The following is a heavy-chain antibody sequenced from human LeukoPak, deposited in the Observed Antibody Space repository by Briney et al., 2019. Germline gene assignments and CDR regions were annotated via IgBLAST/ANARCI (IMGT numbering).Heavy chain of an antibody. CDR2: ISDSGSSI. D-gene: IGHD2/OR15-2a*01. J-gene: IGHJ6*03. CDR1: GFTFSDYY. V-gene: IGHV3-11*04. CDR3: ARDLSTDYYYYYMDV. Sequence: PGGSLRLSCAASGFTFSDYYMSWIRQAPGKGLEWLSSISDSGSSIYYADSVKGRFTISRDNAKISLYLHMNSLRAEDTAVYYCARDLSTDYYYYYMDVWGKGTTVTVSS.